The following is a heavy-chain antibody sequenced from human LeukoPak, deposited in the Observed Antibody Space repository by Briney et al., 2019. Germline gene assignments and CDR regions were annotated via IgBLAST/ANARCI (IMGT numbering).Heavy chain of an antibody. V-gene: IGHV6-1*01. CDR1: GDSVSSYNAA. J-gene: IGHJ3*01. D-gene: IGHD3-9*01. CDR2: TYYRSKWYN. Sequence: SQTLSLTCAISGDSVSSYNAAWNWIRQSPSRGLEWLGRTYYRSKWYNDHALSVKGRIIINPDTSRNQCSLQLKSVTPEDTAVYYCARDLGATSTAYSDAFDVWGQGTMVTVSS. CDR3: ARDLGATSTAYSDAFDV.